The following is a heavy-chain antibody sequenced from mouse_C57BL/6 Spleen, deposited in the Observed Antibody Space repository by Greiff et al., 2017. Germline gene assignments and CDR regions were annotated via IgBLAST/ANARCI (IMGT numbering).Heavy chain of an antibody. CDR3: ARTVSYYFDY. V-gene: IGHV5-17*01. D-gene: IGHD1-1*01. CDR1: GFTFSDYG. Sequence: EVKLVASGGVLVKPGGSLKLSCAASGFTFSDYGMHWVRQAPEKGLEWVAYISSGSSTIYYADTVKGRFTISRDNAKNTLFLQMTSLRSEDTAMYYCARTVSYYFDYWGQGTTLTVSS. CDR2: ISSGSSTI. J-gene: IGHJ2*01.